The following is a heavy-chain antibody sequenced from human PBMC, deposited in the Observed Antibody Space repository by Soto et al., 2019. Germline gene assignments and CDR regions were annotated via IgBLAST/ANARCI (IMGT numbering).Heavy chain of an antibody. J-gene: IGHJ4*02. CDR1: GASVSSYY. CDR3: ARDVGKNY. D-gene: IGHD3-10*01. CDR2: IHSSGNL. Sequence: SETLSLTCSVSGASVSSYYWSWFRQPVGKGLEWIGRIHSSGNLNYNPSLESRVTMSLDTSKNQFSLRLSSLTAADTALYLCARDVGKNYWGQGTRVTVSS. V-gene: IGHV4-4*07.